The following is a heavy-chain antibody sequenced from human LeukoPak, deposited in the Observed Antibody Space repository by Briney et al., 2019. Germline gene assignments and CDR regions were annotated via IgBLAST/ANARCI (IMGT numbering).Heavy chain of an antibody. CDR2: IYHSRST. Sequence: SETLSLTCTVSGYSISSGFYWGWIRQPPGKGLECIGSIYHSRSTYYNPSLKSRVTISVDTSKNQFSLNLSSVTAADTAVYYCAREAVSDYMDVWGKGTTITISS. CDR3: AREAVSDYMDV. V-gene: IGHV4-38-2*02. CDR1: GYSISSGFY. D-gene: IGHD6-19*01. J-gene: IGHJ6*03.